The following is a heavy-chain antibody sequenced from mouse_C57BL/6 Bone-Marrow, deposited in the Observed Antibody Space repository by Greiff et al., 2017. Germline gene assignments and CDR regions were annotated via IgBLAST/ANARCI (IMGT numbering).Heavy chain of an antibody. CDR2: IYPGDGDT. Sequence: VKVVESGAELVKPGASVKISCKASGYAFSSYWMNWVKQRPGKGLEWIGQIYPGDGDTNYNGKFKGKATLTADKSSSTAYMQLSSLTSEDSAVYFCARSDWAWFAYWGQGTLVTVSA. V-gene: IGHV1-80*01. CDR1: GYAFSSYW. CDR3: ARSDWAWFAY. D-gene: IGHD4-1*01. J-gene: IGHJ3*01.